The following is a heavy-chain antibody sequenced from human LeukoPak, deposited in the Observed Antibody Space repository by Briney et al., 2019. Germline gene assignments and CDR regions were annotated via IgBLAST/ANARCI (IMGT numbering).Heavy chain of an antibody. Sequence: GGSLRLSCAASGFTFSSYAMSWVRQAPGKGLEWVSTISGSGGSTYYADSVKGRFIISRDNSKNTLHLQMNSLRAEDTAVYYCASSSSVVTGTGFDYWGQGTLVTVSS. CDR2: ISGSGGST. CDR3: ASSSSVVTGTGFDY. V-gene: IGHV3-23*01. CDR1: GFTFSSYA. J-gene: IGHJ4*02. D-gene: IGHD6-6*01.